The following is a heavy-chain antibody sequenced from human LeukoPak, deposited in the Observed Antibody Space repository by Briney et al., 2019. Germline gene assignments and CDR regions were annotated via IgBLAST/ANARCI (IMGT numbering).Heavy chain of an antibody. CDR1: GYTFTSYY. J-gene: IGHJ3*02. D-gene: IGHD6-19*01. Sequence: ASVKVSCKASGYTFTSYYMHWVRQAPGQGLEWMGIINPSGGSTSYAQKFQGRVTMTRDTSTSTVYMELSSLRSEDTAVYYCARLLIAVAATDAFDIWGQGTMVTVSS. CDR2: INPSGGST. CDR3: ARLLIAVAATDAFDI. V-gene: IGHV1-46*01.